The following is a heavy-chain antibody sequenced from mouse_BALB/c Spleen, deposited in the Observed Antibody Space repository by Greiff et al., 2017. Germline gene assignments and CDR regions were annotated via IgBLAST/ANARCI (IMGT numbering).Heavy chain of an antibody. D-gene: IGHD1-1*01. CDR1: GYTFTSYG. J-gene: IGHJ3*01. CDR2: IDPSDSST. V-gene: IGHV1-69*02. CDR3: AKQGYYGSSYWFAY. Sequence: QVQLQQPGAELVKPGASVKLSCKASGYTFTSYGMHWVKQRPGQGLEWIGEIDPSDSSTNYNQKLKGKATLTVDKSTSTAYMKLSSLTSEDSAFYYCAKQGYYGSSYWFAYWGQGTLVTVSA.